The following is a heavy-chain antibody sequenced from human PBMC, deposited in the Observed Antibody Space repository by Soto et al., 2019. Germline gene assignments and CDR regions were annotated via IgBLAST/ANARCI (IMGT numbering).Heavy chain of an antibody. J-gene: IGHJ6*02. CDR1: GGTFSSYA. CDR2: IIPIFGTA. D-gene: IGHD6-6*01. CDR3: AGGGYSSSSYYYYYGMDV. Sequence: QVQLVQSGAEVKKPGSSVKVSCKASGGTFSSYAISWVRQAPGQGLEWMGGIIPIFGTANYAQKFQGRVTITAGESTSTAYMELSSLRSEDTAVYYCAGGGYSSSSYYYYYGMDVWGQGTTVTVSS. V-gene: IGHV1-69*12.